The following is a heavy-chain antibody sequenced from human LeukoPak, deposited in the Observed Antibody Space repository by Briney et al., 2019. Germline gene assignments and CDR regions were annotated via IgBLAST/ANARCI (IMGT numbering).Heavy chain of an antibody. Sequence: GGSLRLSCAASGFTFSSYAMHWVRQAPGKGLEWVAVISYDGSNKYYADSVKGRFTISRDNSKNTLYLQMNSLRAEDTAVYYCASIPGGYSYRQPEWWFDPWGQGTLVTVSS. D-gene: IGHD5-18*01. CDR2: ISYDGSNK. J-gene: IGHJ5*02. V-gene: IGHV3-30*04. CDR1: GFTFSSYA. CDR3: ASIPGGYSYRQPEWWFDP.